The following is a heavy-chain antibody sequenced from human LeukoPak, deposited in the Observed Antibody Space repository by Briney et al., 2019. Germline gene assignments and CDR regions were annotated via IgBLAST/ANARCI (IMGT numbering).Heavy chain of an antibody. D-gene: IGHD2-15*01. V-gene: IGHV4-59*01. CDR1: GGSISSYY. CDR2: IYYSGST. Sequence: LETLSLTCTVSGGSISSYYWSWIRQPPGKGLEWIGYIYYSGSTNYNPSLKSRVTISVDTSKNQFSLKLSSVTAADTAVYYCAREAYSGYFDYWGQGTLVTVSS. J-gene: IGHJ4*02. CDR3: AREAYSGYFDY.